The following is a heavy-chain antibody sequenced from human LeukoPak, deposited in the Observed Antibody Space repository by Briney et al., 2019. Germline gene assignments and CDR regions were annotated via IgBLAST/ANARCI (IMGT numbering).Heavy chain of an antibody. D-gene: IGHD3-22*01. V-gene: IGHV3-48*02. J-gene: IGHJ4*02. CDR1: GFPFSSYR. CDR3: ASTPHYDSSGYSFDY. CDR2: ISSSSSTI. Sequence: GGSLRLSFAASGFPFSSYRMTWVRQAPGKGREGVSYISSSSSTIYYADSVKGRFTISRDNAKNSLYLQMNSLRDEDTAVYYCASTPHYDSSGYSFDYWGQGTLVTVSS.